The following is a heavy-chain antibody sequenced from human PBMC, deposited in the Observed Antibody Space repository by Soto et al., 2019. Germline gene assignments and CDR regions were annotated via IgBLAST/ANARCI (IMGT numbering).Heavy chain of an antibody. Sequence: GASVKVSCKASGYTFTSYDINWVRQATGQGLEWMGGIIPIFGTANYAQKFQGRVTITADESTSTAYMELSSLRSEDTAVYYCARNLYGDYVRSAFDIWGQGTMVTVSS. J-gene: IGHJ3*02. CDR1: GYTFTSYD. CDR2: IIPIFGTA. V-gene: IGHV1-69*13. CDR3: ARNLYGDYVRSAFDI. D-gene: IGHD4-17*01.